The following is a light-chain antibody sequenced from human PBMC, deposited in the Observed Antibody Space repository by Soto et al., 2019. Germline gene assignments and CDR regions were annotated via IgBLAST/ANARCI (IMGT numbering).Light chain of an antibody. CDR1: QDISDF. CDR3: QHYDNLPRYT. V-gene: IGKV1-33*01. Sequence: IHMTHSPSSLFASVLYRVTITFQSSQDISDFLNWYQQKPGKAPKVLIYDTSKLETGAPSRFSGSGSGTHFSLTISSLQSEDSATYYCQHYDNLPRYTFGLGTKVDIK. CDR2: DTS. J-gene: IGKJ2*01.